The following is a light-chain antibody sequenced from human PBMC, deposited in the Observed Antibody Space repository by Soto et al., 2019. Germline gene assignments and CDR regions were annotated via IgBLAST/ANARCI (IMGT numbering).Light chain of an antibody. CDR2: DDN. J-gene: IGLJ3*02. Sequence: QSVLTQSPSVSGAPGQRVTISCTGSSSNIGAGYDVHWYQHLPGTAPKLLIYDDNNRPSGVPDRFSGSKSGTSASLAITGLQAEDEADYYCQSYDSSLSGVVFGGGTKVTVL. V-gene: IGLV1-40*01. CDR1: SSNIGAGYD. CDR3: QSYDSSLSGVV.